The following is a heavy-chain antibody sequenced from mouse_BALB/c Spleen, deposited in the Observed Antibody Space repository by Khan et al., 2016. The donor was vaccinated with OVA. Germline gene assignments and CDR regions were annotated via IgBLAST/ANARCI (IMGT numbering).Heavy chain of an antibody. CDR1: GFSLTSYG. CDR2: LWAGGST. D-gene: IGHD2-12*01. Sequence: QVQLKESGPGLVAPSQSLSITCTVSGFSLTSYGVHWVRQPPGKGLEWLGVLWAGGSTNYNSALMSRLSISKDNSKNQVFLKMNSLQTDDTAIYYCARPDYCSAWFAYWGQGTLVTVSA. J-gene: IGHJ3*01. CDR3: ARPDYCSAWFAY. V-gene: IGHV2-9*02.